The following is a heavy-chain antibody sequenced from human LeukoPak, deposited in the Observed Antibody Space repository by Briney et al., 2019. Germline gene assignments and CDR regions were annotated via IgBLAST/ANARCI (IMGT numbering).Heavy chain of an antibody. CDR1: GLTFSDYY. Sequence: GGSLRLFRAPSGLTFSDYYMSWIRQAPGEGLGWVSYISSSGSTIYYADSVKGRFTITRDNAKRSLYRQMNSLRAEDRGVYYCARGKAALQTWGEGTLVTVSS. D-gene: IGHD6-25*01. J-gene: IGHJ5*02. V-gene: IGHV3-11*01. CDR3: ARGKAALQT. CDR2: ISSSGSTI.